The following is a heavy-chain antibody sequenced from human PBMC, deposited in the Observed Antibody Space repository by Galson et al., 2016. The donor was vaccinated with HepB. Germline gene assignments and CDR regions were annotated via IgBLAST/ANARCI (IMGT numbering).Heavy chain of an antibody. D-gene: IGHD3-10*01. V-gene: IGHV4-39*02. J-gene: IGHJ4*02. Sequence: SETLSLTCTVSGGSISSNDYNWAWIRQPPGKGLEWIGNIFYTGSTYYSPSLKSRGTISLDTSKNQFSLRLSSVTAADTAVYYCASDGESSFDYWGQGTLVIVSS. CDR2: IFYTGST. CDR3: ASDGESSFDY. CDR1: GGSISSNDYN.